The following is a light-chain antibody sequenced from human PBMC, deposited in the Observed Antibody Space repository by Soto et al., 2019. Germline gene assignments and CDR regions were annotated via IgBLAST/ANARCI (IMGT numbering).Light chain of an antibody. Sequence: EIVLTQSPATLSLSPGERATLSCRASQSVNSYLAWYQQKSGQAPRLLIYDASNRATGIPARFSGSGSGTDFTLTISSLEPEDSAVYYCQQRSDWRTFGGGTKVEIK. CDR3: QQRSDWRT. CDR2: DAS. V-gene: IGKV3-11*01. CDR1: QSVNSY. J-gene: IGKJ4*01.